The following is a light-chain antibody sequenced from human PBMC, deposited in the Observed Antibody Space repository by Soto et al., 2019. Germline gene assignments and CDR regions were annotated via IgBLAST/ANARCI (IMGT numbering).Light chain of an antibody. CDR2: WAS. CDR3: QQYYKTPPT. Sequence: DIVMTQSPDSLAVSLGERATINCKSSQRVLYSSNTKNHLAWYQQKPGQPPKLLIYWASTREAGVPDRFSGSGSGTDFTLTISSLQAEDVAVYYCQQYYKTPPTFGQGTKVEIK. CDR1: QRVLYSSNTKNH. V-gene: IGKV4-1*01. J-gene: IGKJ1*01.